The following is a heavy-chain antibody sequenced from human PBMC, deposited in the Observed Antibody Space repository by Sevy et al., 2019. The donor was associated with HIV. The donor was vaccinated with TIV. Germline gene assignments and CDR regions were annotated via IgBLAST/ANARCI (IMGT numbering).Heavy chain of an antibody. CDR3: AKDGGRNWDQFFFDS. V-gene: IGHV3-23*01. J-gene: IGHJ4*02. D-gene: IGHD7-27*01. Sequence: GGSLRLSCEASGFTFSSYGMSWVRQAPGKGLEWVSYISGTGGSTDYADSVKGRFTISRDNSKNTLYIHMISLRAEDTAVYICAKDGGRNWDQFFFDSWGQGTLVTVSS. CDR1: GFTFSSYG. CDR2: ISGTGGST.